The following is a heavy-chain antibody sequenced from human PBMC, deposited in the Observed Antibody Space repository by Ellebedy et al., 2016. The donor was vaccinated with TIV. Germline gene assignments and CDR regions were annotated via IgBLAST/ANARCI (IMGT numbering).Heavy chain of an antibody. D-gene: IGHD4/OR15-4a*01. V-gene: IGHV4-39*07. J-gene: IGHJ4*02. CDR1: GGSISSSSYY. Sequence: SETLSLTCTVSGGSISSSSYYWDWIRQPPGKGLEWIGTIYYSGSTYYNPSLKSRVTISVDTSKNQFSLRLTSVTAADTARYYCASANGRVEFDYWGQGKLVSVSS. CDR3: ASANGRVEFDY. CDR2: IYYSGST.